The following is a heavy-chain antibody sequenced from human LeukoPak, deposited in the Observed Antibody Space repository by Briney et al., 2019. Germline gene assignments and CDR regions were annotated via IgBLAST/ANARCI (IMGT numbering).Heavy chain of an antibody. V-gene: IGHV3-64*01. J-gene: IGHJ4*02. CDR3: AREVEYYDFWSGYNRPQYYFDY. CDR2: ISSNGGST. Sequence: GGSLRLSCAASGFTFSSYAMHWVRQAPGKGLEYVSAISSNGGSTYYANSVEGRFTISRDNSKNTLYLQMGSLRAEDMAVYYCAREVEYYDFWSGYNRPQYYFDYWGQGTLVTVSS. D-gene: IGHD3-3*01. CDR1: GFTFSSYA.